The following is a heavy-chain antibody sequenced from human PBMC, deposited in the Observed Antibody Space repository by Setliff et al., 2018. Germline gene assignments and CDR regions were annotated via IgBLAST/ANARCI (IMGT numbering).Heavy chain of an antibody. V-gene: IGHV4-61*02. D-gene: IGHD6-19*01. J-gene: IGHJ6*03. CDR2: IYIGGSA. CDR1: GGSISSGSYY. Sequence: SETLSLTCTVSGGSISSGSYYWSWIRRPAGKGLEWIGRIYIGGSANYNPSLKSRVTMSIDTSKNQFSLKLNSVTAADIAVYYCAREQWLDPPGYYYMDVWAKGTTVTVSS. CDR3: AREQWLDPPGYYYMDV.